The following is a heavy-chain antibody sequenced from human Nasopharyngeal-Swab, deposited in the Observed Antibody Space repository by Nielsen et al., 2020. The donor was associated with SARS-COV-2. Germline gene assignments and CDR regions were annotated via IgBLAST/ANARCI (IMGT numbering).Heavy chain of an antibody. D-gene: IGHD3-3*01. CDR1: GYTFTSYA. CDR2: INTNTGNP. Sequence: ASVKVSCKASGYTFTSYAMNWVRQAPGQGLEWMGWINTNTGNPTYAQGFTGRFVFSLDTSVSPAYLQISSLMAADTAVYYCARDEKSQGIFGVVISGQWWFDPWGQGTLVTVSS. CDR3: ARDEKSQGIFGVVISGQWWFDP. J-gene: IGHJ5*02. V-gene: IGHV7-4-1*02.